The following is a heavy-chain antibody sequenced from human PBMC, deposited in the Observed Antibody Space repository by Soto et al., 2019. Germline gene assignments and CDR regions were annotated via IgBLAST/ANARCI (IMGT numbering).Heavy chain of an antibody. J-gene: IGHJ6*02. D-gene: IGHD3-3*01. V-gene: IGHV3-7*01. CDR2: IKQDGSGK. Sequence: EVQLVESGGGLVQPGGSLRLSCAASGFTFSSYWMSWVRQAPGKGLEWVANIKQDGSGKYYVDSVKGRFTISRDNAKNSXXLQMNSLRAEDTAVYYCARDRYSYYDFWSGSLPYYYFGMDVWGQGTTVTVSS. CDR3: ARDRYSYYDFWSGSLPYYYFGMDV. CDR1: GFTFSSYW.